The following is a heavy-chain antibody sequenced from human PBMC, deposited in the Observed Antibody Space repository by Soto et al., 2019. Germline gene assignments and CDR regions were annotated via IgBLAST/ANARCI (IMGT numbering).Heavy chain of an antibody. CDR3: ASPDCSSTSCLDY. V-gene: IGHV3-30*04. Sequence: GGSLRLSCAASGFTFSSYAMHWVRQAPGKGLEWVAVISYDGSNKYYADSVKGRFTISRDNSKNTLYLQMNSLRAEDTAVYYCASPDCSSTSCLDYWGQGTLVTVSS. D-gene: IGHD2-2*01. CDR2: ISYDGSNK. J-gene: IGHJ4*02. CDR1: GFTFSSYA.